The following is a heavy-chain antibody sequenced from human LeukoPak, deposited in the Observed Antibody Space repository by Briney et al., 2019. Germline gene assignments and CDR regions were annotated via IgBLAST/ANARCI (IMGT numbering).Heavy chain of an antibody. CDR2: ITISGKTA. J-gene: IGHJ6*02. V-gene: IGHV3-23*01. D-gene: IGHD5-18*01. CDR3: ARDLLDTAMTHCYYYYGMDV. Sequence: GGSLRLSCLASGFTFSNYAMSWVRQAPGKGLEWVSGITISGKTAYYADSVKGRFTISRDNSKNTLYLQMNSLRAEDTAVYYCARDLLDTAMTHCYYYYGMDVWGQGTTVTVSS. CDR1: GFTFSNYA.